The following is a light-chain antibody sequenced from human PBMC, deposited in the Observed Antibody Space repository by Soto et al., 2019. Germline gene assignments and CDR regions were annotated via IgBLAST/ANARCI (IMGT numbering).Light chain of an antibody. J-gene: IGKJ4*01. CDR1: QSVSSY. CDR2: DAS. Sequence: IVLPHSPATLSLSPLSISILSGRSSQSVSSYLAWYQQKPGQAPRLLIYDASNRATGIPARFSGSGSGTDFTLTISSLEPEDFAVYYCQQRSNWPRTFGRGTRVDIK. V-gene: IGKV3-11*01. CDR3: QQRSNWPRT.